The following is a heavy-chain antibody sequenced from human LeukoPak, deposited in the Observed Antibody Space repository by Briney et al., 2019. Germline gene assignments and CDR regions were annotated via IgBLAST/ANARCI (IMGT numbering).Heavy chain of an antibody. CDR2: IYYSGST. J-gene: IGHJ3*02. Sequence: SETLSLTCTVSGGSISSYYWSWIRQPPGKGLEWIGYIYYSGSTNYNPSLKSRVTISVDTSKNQFSLKLSSVTAADTAVYYCARRPPSTYYYGSGSYSGAFDIWGQGTMVTVSS. CDR1: GGSISSYY. V-gene: IGHV4-59*08. CDR3: ARRPPSTYYYGSGSYSGAFDI. D-gene: IGHD3-10*01.